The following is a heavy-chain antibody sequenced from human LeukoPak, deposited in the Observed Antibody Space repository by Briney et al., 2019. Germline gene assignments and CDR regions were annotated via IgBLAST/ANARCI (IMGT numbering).Heavy chain of an antibody. J-gene: IGHJ4*02. D-gene: IGHD7-27*01. CDR3: AKDGGLWVSAHWGDS. CDR2: ITTSDGNT. CDR1: GCTFSSYT. V-gene: IGHV3-23*01. Sequence: GGSLRLSCAASGCTFSSYTMSWVRQAPGKGLEWVSTITTSDGNTYYADSVKGRFTVSRDNSKNTLFLQMNSLRAEDTAVYYCAKDGGLWVSAHWGDSWGRGTLVTVSS.